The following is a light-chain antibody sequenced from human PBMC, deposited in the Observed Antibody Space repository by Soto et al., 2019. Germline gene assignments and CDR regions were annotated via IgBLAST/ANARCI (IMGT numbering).Light chain of an antibody. CDR1: QSVRSN. J-gene: IGKJ1*01. Sequence: IVMTQSPATRSASPGERATLSCRASQSVRSNLAWYQQKPGQAPRLLIYGASTRATGIPARFSGSGSGTEFTLSIGSLQSEDFAVYYCQQYNDWPPTFGQGTKVDI. CDR3: QQYNDWPPT. V-gene: IGKV3-15*01. CDR2: GAS.